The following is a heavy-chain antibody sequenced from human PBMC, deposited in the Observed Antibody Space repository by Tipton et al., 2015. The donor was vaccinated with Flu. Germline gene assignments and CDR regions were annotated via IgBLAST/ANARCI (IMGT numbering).Heavy chain of an antibody. Sequence: TLSLTCTVSGGSMSSFYWTWIRQPAGKGLEWIGRMYVSGSTSYNPSLKSRVTMSVDTSKNQFSLKLSSVTAADTAVYYCARDAQEHCSSSSSCSEFDYWGQGTLVTVFS. V-gene: IGHV4-4*07. CDR3: ARDAQEHCSSSSSCSEFDY. CDR2: MYVSGST. D-gene: IGHD2-2*01. J-gene: IGHJ4*02. CDR1: GGSMSSFY.